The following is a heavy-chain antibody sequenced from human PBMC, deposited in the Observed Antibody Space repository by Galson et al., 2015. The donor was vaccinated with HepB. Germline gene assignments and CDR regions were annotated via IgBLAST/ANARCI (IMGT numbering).Heavy chain of an antibody. J-gene: IGHJ5*02. V-gene: IGHV3-72*01. CDR2: TGNKGQNYIT. D-gene: IGHD6-13*01. CDR1: GFTFIDHY. Sequence: SLRLSCAVSGFTFIDHYMDWVRQAPGKGLECVGRTGNKGQNYITEYAASVRGRFTISRDDSNNLMYLQMNSLKTEDTAVYYCARWTSGMCVPWGQGTLVTVSS. CDR3: ARWTSGMCVP.